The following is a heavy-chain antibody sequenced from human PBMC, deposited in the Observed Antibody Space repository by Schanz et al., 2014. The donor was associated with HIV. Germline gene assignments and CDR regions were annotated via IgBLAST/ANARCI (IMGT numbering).Heavy chain of an antibody. V-gene: IGHV3-23*04. D-gene: IGHD3-16*01. CDR2: ISAGVGTA. J-gene: IGHJ3*02. CDR1: GFTFCEYA. CDR3: AIRTPMISFGAFDT. Sequence: GQLVESGGGFVKPGRSLRLSCTASGFTFCEYAMSWFRQAPGEGVEWASTISAGVGTARYADSVKGRFTISRDNSKKMLFLQMNRLRAEDTAVYYCAIRTPMISFGAFDTWGRGTMVTVSS.